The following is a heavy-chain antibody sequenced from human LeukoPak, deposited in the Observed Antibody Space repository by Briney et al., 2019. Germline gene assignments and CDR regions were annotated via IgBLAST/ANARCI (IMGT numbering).Heavy chain of an antibody. J-gene: IGHJ4*02. CDR2: IFYSGST. V-gene: IGHV4-39*01. CDR3: ARHGLILAATGHFDC. D-gene: IGHD6-13*01. CDR1: GDSINSSSHY. Sequence: PSGTLSLTCTVSGDSINSSSHYWGWIRQPPGKGLEWIGSIFYSGSTYSSPSLKSRVTISVDTSKNQFSLRLNSVTAADTAVYYCARHGLILAATGHFDCWGQGTLVTVSS.